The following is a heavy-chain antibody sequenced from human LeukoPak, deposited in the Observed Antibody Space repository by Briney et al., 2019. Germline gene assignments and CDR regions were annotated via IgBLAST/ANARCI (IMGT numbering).Heavy chain of an antibody. J-gene: IGHJ4*02. V-gene: IGHV3-23*01. D-gene: IGHD3-10*01. Sequence: GSLRLSCAASGFTVSSNYMSWVRQAPGKGLEWVSEISDSGGHTYYADSVKGRFTISRDNSKNTLYLEMNSLRAEDTAIYHCAKDTYGSGSYGYFGYWGQGTLVTVSS. CDR1: GFTVSSNY. CDR2: ISDSGGHT. CDR3: AKDTYGSGSYGYFGY.